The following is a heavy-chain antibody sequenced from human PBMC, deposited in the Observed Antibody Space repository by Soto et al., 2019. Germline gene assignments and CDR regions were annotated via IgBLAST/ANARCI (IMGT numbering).Heavy chain of an antibody. D-gene: IGHD2-2*01. Sequence: ASVKVSCKVSGYTLTELSMHWVRQAPGKGLEWMGGFDLEDGETIYAQKFQGRVTMTEETSTDTAYMELSRQRSVNTAVYYCATTKYGSSTSCKNWFDPWGQGTLVTV. J-gene: IGHJ5*02. CDR2: FDLEDGET. V-gene: IGHV1-24*01. CDR3: ATTKYGSSTSCKNWFDP. CDR1: GYTLTELS.